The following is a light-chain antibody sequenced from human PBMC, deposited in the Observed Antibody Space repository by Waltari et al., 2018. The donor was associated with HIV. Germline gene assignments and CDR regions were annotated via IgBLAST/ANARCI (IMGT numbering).Light chain of an antibody. Sequence: QSALTQPPSASGSPGQSVAISCTGSSNDIGTYNFVSWYQHHPGKAPKLSIYDVTRRPPGIPDRFPGTKSGYAASLTVSDLQVEDEADYYCVSYTEKDTFLLFGGGTKLAV. CDR2: DVT. J-gene: IGLJ2*01. CDR3: VSYTEKDTFLL. CDR1: SNDIGTYNF. V-gene: IGLV2-8*01.